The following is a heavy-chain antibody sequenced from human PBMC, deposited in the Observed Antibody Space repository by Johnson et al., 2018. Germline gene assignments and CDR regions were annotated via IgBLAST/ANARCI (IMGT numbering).Heavy chain of an antibody. V-gene: IGHV4-59*12. Sequence: QVQLQESGPGLVKPSETLSLTCTVSGGSISSYYWSWIRQPPGKGLEWIAYISYSGSTNYNPSLKSRVTISVDTSKNQFSLKLISVTAAYTAVYYCAKDFTYYDRCGCTWGALDIWGQGTMVTVSS. CDR1: GGSISSYY. D-gene: IGHD3-22*01. CDR3: AKDFTYYDRCGCTWGALDI. J-gene: IGHJ3*02. CDR2: ISYSGST.